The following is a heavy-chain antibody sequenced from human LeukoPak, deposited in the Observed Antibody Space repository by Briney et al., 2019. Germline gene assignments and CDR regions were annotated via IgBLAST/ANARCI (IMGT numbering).Heavy chain of an antibody. CDR3: AKERNYDVLTGYSLAY. CDR1: GFTFSSYG. V-gene: IGHV3-30*18. D-gene: IGHD3-9*01. CDR2: ISYDGDNK. Sequence: GGSLRLSCAASGFTFSSYGMHWVRQAPGKGLEWVAVISYDGDNKYFADSVKGRFTISRDDSKNTLYLQMNSLRAEDTAVYFCAKERNYDVLTGYSLAYWGQGTLVTVSS. J-gene: IGHJ4*02.